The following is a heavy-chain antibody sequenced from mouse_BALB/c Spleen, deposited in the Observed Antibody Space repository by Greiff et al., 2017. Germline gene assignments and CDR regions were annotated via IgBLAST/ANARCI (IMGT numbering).Heavy chain of an antibody. CDR2: ISSGGSYT. Sequence: EVQVVESGGDLVKPGGSLKLSCAASGFTFSSYGMSWVRQTPDKRLEWIATISSGGSYTYYPDSVKGRFTISRDNAKNTLYLQMSSLKSEATAMYYCARHEDGGFADWGQGTLVTVSA. CDR3: ARHEDGGFAD. J-gene: IGHJ3*01. V-gene: IGHV5-6*01. CDR1: GFTFSSYG.